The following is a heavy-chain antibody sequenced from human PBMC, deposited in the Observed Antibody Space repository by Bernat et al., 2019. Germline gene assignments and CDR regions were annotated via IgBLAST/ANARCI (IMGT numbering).Heavy chain of an antibody. V-gene: IGHV3-23*01. CDR2: ISGGGDST. CDR1: GFTFSTYA. Sequence: EVQLLESGGGLVQPGGSLRLSCAASGFTFSTYAMSWVRQAPGKGLEWVSGISGGGDSTLYADSVEGRLTISRDNYKNTMFLQVNSLRAEETAVFYCAGASGAASAWYSPHFDYWGQGTLVTVSS. CDR3: AGASGAASAWYSPHFDY. D-gene: IGHD2-21*02. J-gene: IGHJ4*02.